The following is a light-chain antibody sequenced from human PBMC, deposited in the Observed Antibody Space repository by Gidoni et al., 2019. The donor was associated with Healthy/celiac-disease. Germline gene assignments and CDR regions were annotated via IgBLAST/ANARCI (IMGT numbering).Light chain of an antibody. V-gene: IGKV3-11*01. CDR3: QQRSNWLT. J-gene: IGKJ4*01. Sequence: EIVLTQSPATLSLSPGERATLSCGASQSVSSYLAWYQQKPGQAPRLLIYDASNRATGIPAMFSGSGSGTDFTLTISSLEPEDFAVYYCQQRSNWLTFGGGTKVEIK. CDR2: DAS. CDR1: QSVSSY.